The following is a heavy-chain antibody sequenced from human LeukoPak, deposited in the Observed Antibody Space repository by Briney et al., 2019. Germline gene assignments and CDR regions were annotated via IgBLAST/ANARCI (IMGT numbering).Heavy chain of an antibody. CDR2: ISAYNGNT. Sequence: ASVKVSCKASGYTFTSYGISWVRQAPGQGLEWMGWISAYNGNTNYAQHLQGRVTMTTDTSTSTAYMELRSLRSDDTAVYYCGRAVLGGAIIHRYYYYMDVWGKGTTVTVSS. V-gene: IGHV1-18*01. D-gene: IGHD3-16*02. CDR3: GRAVLGGAIIHRYYYYMDV. CDR1: GYTFTSYG. J-gene: IGHJ6*03.